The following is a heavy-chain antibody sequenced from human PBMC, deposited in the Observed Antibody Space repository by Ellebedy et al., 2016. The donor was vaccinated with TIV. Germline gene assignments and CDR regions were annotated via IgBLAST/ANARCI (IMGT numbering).Heavy chain of an antibody. CDR3: ARDSPLWSNYKGR. CDR1: GFTFSSYG. J-gene: IGHJ4*02. V-gene: IGHV3-33*08. CDR2: IWYDGSNK. Sequence: GESLKISCAASGFTFSSYGMHWVRQAPGKGLEWVAVIWYDGSNKYYADSVKGRFAISRDNSKNTLYLQMNSLRAEDTAVYYCARDSPLWSNYKGRWGQGTLVTVSS. D-gene: IGHD3-10*01.